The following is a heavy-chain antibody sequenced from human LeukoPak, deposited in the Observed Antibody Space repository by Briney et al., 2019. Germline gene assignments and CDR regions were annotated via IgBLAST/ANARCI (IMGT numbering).Heavy chain of an antibody. CDR3: ARKVDNGAYHFDF. CDR1: GDSINTADYY. J-gene: IGHJ4*02. D-gene: IGHD4-17*01. V-gene: IGHV4-30-4*01. Sequence: SETLSLTCTVSGDSINTADYYWSWIRQPPGKGLEWIGSIFYSGVTYYNSSLKSRISISIGTSNNQFSRNLRSVTGADTAVYYCARKVDNGAYHFDFWGQGTLVTVSS. CDR2: IFYSGVT.